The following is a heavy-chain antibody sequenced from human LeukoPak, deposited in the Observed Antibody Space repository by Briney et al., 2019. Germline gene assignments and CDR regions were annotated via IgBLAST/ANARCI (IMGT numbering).Heavy chain of an antibody. J-gene: IGHJ6*02. Sequence: SETLSLTCAVYGGSFSGYYWSWIRQPPGKGLEWIGEINHSGSTNYNPSLKSRVTISVDTSKNQFSLKLSSVTAADTAVYYCARGPSGYYGSGSYYRRYYYGMDVWGQGTTVTVSS. D-gene: IGHD3-10*01. CDR1: GGSFSGYY. CDR2: INHSGST. V-gene: IGHV4-34*01. CDR3: ARGPSGYYGSGSYYRRYYYGMDV.